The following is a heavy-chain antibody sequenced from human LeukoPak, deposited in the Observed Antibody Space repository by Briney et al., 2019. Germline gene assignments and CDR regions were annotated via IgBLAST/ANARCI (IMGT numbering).Heavy chain of an antibody. V-gene: IGHV3-33*01. J-gene: IGHJ4*02. CDR3: AREYSSKWELLDY. CDR1: GFTFSSYG. D-gene: IGHD1-26*01. CDR2: IWYDGSNK. Sequence: GGSLRLSCAASGFTFSSYGMHWVRQAPGKGLEWVAVIWYDGSNKYYADSVKGRFTISRDNSKNTLYLQMNSLRAEDTAVYYCAREYSSKWELLDYWGQGTLVTVSS.